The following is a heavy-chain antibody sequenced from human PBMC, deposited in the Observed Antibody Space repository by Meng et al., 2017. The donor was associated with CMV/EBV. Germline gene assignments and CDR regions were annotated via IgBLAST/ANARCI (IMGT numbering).Heavy chain of an antibody. V-gene: IGHV5-51*01. CDR1: GYSFTSYW. CDR3: ASRLGYCSSTSCADAFDI. D-gene: IGHD2-2*01. CDR2: IYPGDSDT. Sequence: QVSCKGSGYSFTSYWIGWVRQMPGKGLEWMGIIYPGDSDTRYSPSFQGQVTISADKSVSTAYLQWSSLTASDTAMYYCASRLGYCSSTSCADAFDIWGQGTMVTVSS. J-gene: IGHJ3*02.